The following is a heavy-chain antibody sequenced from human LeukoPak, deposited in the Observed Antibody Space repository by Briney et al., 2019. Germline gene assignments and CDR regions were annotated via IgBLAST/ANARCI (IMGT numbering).Heavy chain of an antibody. CDR2: ISSSSSYI. V-gene: IGHV3-21*01. CDR3: ARDWGSDFSLVIADKFDY. D-gene: IGHD3-9*01. Sequence: GGSLRLSCAASGFTFSSYSMNWVRQGPGKGLEGVSSISSSSSYIYYADSVKGRFTISRDNAKNSLYLQMNSLRAEDTAVYYCARDWGSDFSLVIADKFDYWGQGTLVTVSS. CDR1: GFTFSSYS. J-gene: IGHJ4*02.